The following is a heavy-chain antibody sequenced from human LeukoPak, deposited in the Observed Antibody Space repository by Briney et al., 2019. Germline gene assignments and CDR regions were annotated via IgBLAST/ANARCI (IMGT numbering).Heavy chain of an antibody. CDR1: GFTFSNYC. CDR2: ITSNGSST. Sequence: GGSLRLSCAASGFTFSNYCMHWVRQAPGKGLVCVSRITSNGSSTSNADSVKGRFTISRDNAKNTLYLQMTSLRAEDTAVYYCARDPSYYDSSGCDYWGQGNLVTVSS. J-gene: IGHJ4*02. CDR3: ARDPSYYDSSGCDY. D-gene: IGHD3-22*01. V-gene: IGHV3-74*01.